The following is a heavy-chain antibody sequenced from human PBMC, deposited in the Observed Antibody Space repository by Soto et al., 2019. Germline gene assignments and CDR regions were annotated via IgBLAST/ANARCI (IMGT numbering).Heavy chain of an antibody. CDR1: GFTFSSYG. Sequence: GGSLRLSCAASGFTFSSYGMHWVRQAPGKGLEWVAVISYDGSNKYYADSVKGRFTISRDNSKNTLYLQMNSLRAEDTAVYYCAIIAVAGVDYWGQGTLVTVSS. CDR3: AIIAVAGVDY. CDR2: ISYDGSNK. V-gene: IGHV3-30*03. J-gene: IGHJ4*02. D-gene: IGHD6-19*01.